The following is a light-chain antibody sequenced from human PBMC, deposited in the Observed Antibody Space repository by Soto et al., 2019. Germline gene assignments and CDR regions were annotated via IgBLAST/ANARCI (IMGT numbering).Light chain of an antibody. Sequence: DIQMTQSPSSLSASVGDTVTITCQASQDINKFLNWYQQKPGKAPKLLIYDVSNLETGVPSRFSGSGSETHFTLTINSLQPEDIATYYCQQNDNYDITFGQGTRLDIK. CDR1: QDINKF. J-gene: IGKJ5*01. V-gene: IGKV1-33*01. CDR3: QQNDNYDIT. CDR2: DVS.